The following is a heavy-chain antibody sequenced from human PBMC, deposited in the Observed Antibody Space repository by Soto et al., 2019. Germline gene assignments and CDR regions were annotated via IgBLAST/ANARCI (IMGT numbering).Heavy chain of an antibody. V-gene: IGHV3-9*01. CDR1: GFTFDDYA. CDR2: ISWNSGTI. CDR3: TKGTWDYYDRSGYLDY. J-gene: IGHJ4*02. D-gene: IGHD3-22*01. Sequence: EVQLVESGGGLVQPGRSLRLSCAASGFTFDDYAMHWVRQAPGKGLEWVSGISWNSGTIGYADSVKGRFTISRDNAKNSLYLQMNSLRNEDTALYYCTKGTWDYYDRSGYLDYGGQGTLVTVSS.